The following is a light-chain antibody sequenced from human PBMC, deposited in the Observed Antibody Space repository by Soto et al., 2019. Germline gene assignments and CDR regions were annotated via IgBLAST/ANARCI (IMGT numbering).Light chain of an antibody. Sequence: EIVMTQSPDTLSVSPGEGATLSCRASQSVSRNLAWYQQKLGQAPRLLIYGASTRATGIPARFSGSGSGTDFTLTISSLQSEDFAVYYCQQYDTWPPVLTFGPGTKVDVK. CDR1: QSVSRN. CDR3: QQYDTWPPVLT. CDR2: GAS. V-gene: IGKV3-15*01. J-gene: IGKJ3*01.